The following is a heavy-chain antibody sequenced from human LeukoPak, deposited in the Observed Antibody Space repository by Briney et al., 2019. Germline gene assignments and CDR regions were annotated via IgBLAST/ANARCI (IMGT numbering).Heavy chain of an antibody. Sequence: PGGSLRLSCAASGFTVSNNYMNWVRQAPGRGLEWVSVIYSGGRVYYADSVKGRFTISRDNSKNTLYLQMNSLRAEDTAVYYCGGYSPYLDYWGQGTLGTVSS. CDR2: IYSGGRV. CDR3: GGYSPYLDY. J-gene: IGHJ4*02. D-gene: IGHD3-22*01. V-gene: IGHV3-66*01. CDR1: GFTVSNNY.